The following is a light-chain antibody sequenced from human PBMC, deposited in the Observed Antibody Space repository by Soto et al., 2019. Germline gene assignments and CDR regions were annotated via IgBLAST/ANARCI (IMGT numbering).Light chain of an antibody. Sequence: DIQMTQSPSSLSASVGDRVTITCQASLDISNSISWYQQRPGKAPKLVIHDASTLETGVPSRLSGSGSGTEFTFTITTLQSEDIATYYCHQYHSLPLTFGGGTKVDIK. J-gene: IGKJ4*01. CDR1: LDISNS. V-gene: IGKV1-33*01. CDR3: HQYHSLPLT. CDR2: DAS.